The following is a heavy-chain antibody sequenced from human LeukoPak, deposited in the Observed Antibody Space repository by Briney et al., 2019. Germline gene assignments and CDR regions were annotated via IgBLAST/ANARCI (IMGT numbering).Heavy chain of an antibody. V-gene: IGHV4-34*01. CDR1: GGPFSGYS. CDR3: ARVGANYCTSSSCYTL. J-gene: IGHJ4*02. D-gene: IGHD2-2*02. CDR2: VNHSGST. Sequence: SETLSLTCAVHGGPFSGYSWNWIRQPPGMGLEWIGEVNHSGSTYYTPSLKSRATISVDTSKNQFSLKLSSVTAADTAVYYCARVGANYCTSSSCYTLWGQGTLVTVSS.